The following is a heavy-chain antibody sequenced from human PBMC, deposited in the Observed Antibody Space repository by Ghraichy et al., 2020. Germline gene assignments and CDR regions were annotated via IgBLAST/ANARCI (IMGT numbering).Heavy chain of an antibody. J-gene: IGHJ4*02. D-gene: IGHD4-23*01. V-gene: IGHV4-34*01. CDR3: VAIYYGGNSKAAY. Sequence: SETLSLTCSVYGGSFSDYFWGWIRQPPGKGLEWIGEVSHSGSTSYNPSLKSRVTISVDTSRNQFSLQVGSVTAADPAVYYCVAIYYGGNSKAAYWGQGNLVTVSS. CDR1: GGSFSDYF. CDR2: VSHSGST.